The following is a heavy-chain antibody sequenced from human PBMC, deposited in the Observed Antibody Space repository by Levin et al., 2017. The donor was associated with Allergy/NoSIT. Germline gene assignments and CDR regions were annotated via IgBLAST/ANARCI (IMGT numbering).Heavy chain of an antibody. CDR3: ARMVRGVIAAFDI. V-gene: IGHV2-70*01. CDR1: GFSVSTSGMS. J-gene: IGHJ3*02. D-gene: IGHD3-10*01. CDR2: FSFSSSP. Sequence: LSLTCTVSGFSVSTSGMSVGWIRQPPGNALDFFSFFSFSSSPSSPPSLKTRLTISKDTSKNQVVLTMTNMDPADTATYYCARMVRGVIAAFDIWGQGTMLIVSS.